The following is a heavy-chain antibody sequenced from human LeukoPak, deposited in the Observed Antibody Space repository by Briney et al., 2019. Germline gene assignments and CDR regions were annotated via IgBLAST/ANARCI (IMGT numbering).Heavy chain of an antibody. CDR3: ARDRPHDY. V-gene: IGHV3-48*04. Sequence: PGGSLRLSCAASGFTFSSYSLTWVRQAPGRGLEWVSYISSDSSTIYYADSVKGRFTISRDDAKNSLYLQMISLKADDTAVYYCARDRPHDYWGQGTLVTVSS. CDR1: GFTFSSYS. CDR2: ISSDSSTI. J-gene: IGHJ4*02.